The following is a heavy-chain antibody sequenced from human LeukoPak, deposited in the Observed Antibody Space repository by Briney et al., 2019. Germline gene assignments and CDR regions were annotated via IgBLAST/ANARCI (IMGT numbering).Heavy chain of an antibody. CDR2: ISSTSSYI. V-gene: IGHV3-21*01. CDR1: GSTFSSYS. CDR3: ARELMGLTMIVVVNPIDY. J-gene: IGHJ4*02. D-gene: IGHD3-22*01. Sequence: GGSLRLSRAASGSTFSSYSMNWVRQAPGKGLEWVSSISSTSSYIYYADSVKGRFTISRDNAKNSLFLQMNSLRAEDTAVYYCARELMGLTMIVVVNPIDYWGQGTLVTVSS.